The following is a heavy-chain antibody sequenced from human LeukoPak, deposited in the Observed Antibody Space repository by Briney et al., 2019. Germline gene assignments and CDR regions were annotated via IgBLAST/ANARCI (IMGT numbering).Heavy chain of an antibody. J-gene: IGHJ4*02. Sequence: SETLSLTCAVYGGSFSGYYWSWIRQPPGKGLEWIGEINHSGSTNYNPSLKSRVTIAVDTSKNQFSLKLSSVTAADTAVYYCARAAFQFDYWGQGTLVTVSS. CDR1: GGSFSGYY. CDR2: INHSGST. D-gene: IGHD6-13*01. CDR3: ARAAFQFDY. V-gene: IGHV4-34*01.